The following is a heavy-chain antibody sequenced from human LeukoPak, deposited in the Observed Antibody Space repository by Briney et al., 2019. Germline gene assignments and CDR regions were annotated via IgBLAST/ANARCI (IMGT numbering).Heavy chain of an antibody. J-gene: IGHJ3*02. CDR2: MNPNSGNT. V-gene: IGHV1-8*03. CDR1: GYTLTSYD. CDR3: ARAVRYCSSTSCYKSTFDI. Sequence: ASVKVSCKASGYTLTSYDINGVRQATGQGLECVGWMNPNSGNTGYAQKFQGRVTITRNTSISTAYMELSSLRSEDTAVYYCARAVRYCSSTSCYKSTFDIWGQGTMVTVSS. D-gene: IGHD2-2*02.